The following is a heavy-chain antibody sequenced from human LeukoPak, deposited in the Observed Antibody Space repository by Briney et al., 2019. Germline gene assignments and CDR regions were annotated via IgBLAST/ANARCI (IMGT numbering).Heavy chain of an antibody. CDR3: ARHRNYGGNTDDAFDI. CDR2: IYYSGST. CDR1: GGSISSYY. Sequence: SETLSLTCTVSGGSISSYYWSWTRQPPGKGLEWVGYIYYSGSTNYNPSLKSRVTISVDTSKNQFSLKLSSVTAADTAVYYCARHRNYGGNTDDAFDIWGQGTMVTVSS. D-gene: IGHD4-23*01. J-gene: IGHJ3*02. V-gene: IGHV4-59*08.